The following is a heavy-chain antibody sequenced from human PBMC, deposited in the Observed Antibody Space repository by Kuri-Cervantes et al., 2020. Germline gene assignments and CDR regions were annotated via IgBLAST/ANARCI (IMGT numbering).Heavy chain of an antibody. V-gene: IGHV4-30-4*01. J-gene: IGHJ5*02. D-gene: IGHD3-10*01. CDR3: ARESTMVRGVIIKVLGWFDP. CDR1: GGSISSYY. CDR2: IYYSGST. Sequence: LRLSCTVSGGSISSYYWSWIRQPPGKGLEWIGYIYYSGSTYYNPSLKSRVTISVDTSKNQFSLRLSSVTAADTAVYYCARESTMVRGVIIKVLGWFDPWGQGTLVTVSS.